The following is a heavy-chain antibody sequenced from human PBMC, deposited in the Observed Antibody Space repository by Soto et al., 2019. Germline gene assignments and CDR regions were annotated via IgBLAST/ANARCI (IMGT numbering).Heavy chain of an antibody. Sequence: QVLLVQSSAEVKKPGSSVKVSCKASGGTFTSTAFSWVRQAPGQGLDWMGGIIPVLGTPNYAQKVQARLTVTADASTTTVHMELSSLRSDDTAVYYCASSAGLDHLLNYYGLNVWGQGTTVTVSS. J-gene: IGHJ6*02. D-gene: IGHD6-13*01. CDR3: ASSAGLDHLLNYYGLNV. V-gene: IGHV1-69*01. CDR1: GGTFTSTA. CDR2: IIPVLGTP.